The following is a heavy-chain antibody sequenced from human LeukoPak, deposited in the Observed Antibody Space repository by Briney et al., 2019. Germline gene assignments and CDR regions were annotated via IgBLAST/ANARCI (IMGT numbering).Heavy chain of an antibody. J-gene: IGHJ4*02. Sequence: GGSLRLSCAVSGFTFSDYWMHWVRQAPGKGLVWVSRINTDVTSTDYADSVKGRFTISRDNAKNTLYLQMDSLRADDTAVYYCTTIRPDYWGRGTLVTVSS. CDR1: GFTFSDYW. CDR3: TTIRPDY. V-gene: IGHV3-74*01. D-gene: IGHD1-14*01. CDR2: INTDVTST.